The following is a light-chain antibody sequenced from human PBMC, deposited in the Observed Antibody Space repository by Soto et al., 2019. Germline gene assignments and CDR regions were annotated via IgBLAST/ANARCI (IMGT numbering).Light chain of an antibody. Sequence: ETVMTQSPDTLSVSPGERATLSCRASQSVSSNLAWYQQKPGQAPRLLIYGASTRATGIPARFSGSGSGTEFTLTISSLQSEDFAVYYCQQYNNWLITFGQGTRLEIK. V-gene: IGKV3-15*01. CDR2: GAS. J-gene: IGKJ5*01. CDR3: QQYNNWLIT. CDR1: QSVSSN.